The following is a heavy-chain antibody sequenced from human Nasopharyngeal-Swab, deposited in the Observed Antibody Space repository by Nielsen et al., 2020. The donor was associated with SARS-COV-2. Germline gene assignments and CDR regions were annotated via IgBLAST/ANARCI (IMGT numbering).Heavy chain of an antibody. CDR2: ISYDGSNK. J-gene: IGHJ3*02. Sequence: GESLKISYAASGFTFSSYAMHWVRQAPGKGLEWVAVISYDGSNKYYADSVKGRFTISRDNSKNTLYLQMNSLRAEDTAVYYCGASSRAFDIWGQGTMVTVSS. D-gene: IGHD6-13*01. CDR3: GASSRAFDI. V-gene: IGHV3-30-3*01. CDR1: GFTFSSYA.